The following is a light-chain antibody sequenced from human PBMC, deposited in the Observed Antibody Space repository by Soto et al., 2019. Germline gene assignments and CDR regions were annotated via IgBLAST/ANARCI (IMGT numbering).Light chain of an antibody. Sequence: QSVLTQPPSVSGAPGQRVTISCTGSSSNIGAGYDVHWYQQAPGTAPKLLVYGNSNRPSGVPDRFSGSKSGTSASLAITGLQAEDEADYSCQAYDSSLSGRVFGTGTKLTVL. CDR1: SSNIGAGYD. CDR3: QAYDSSLSGRV. J-gene: IGLJ1*01. CDR2: GNS. V-gene: IGLV1-40*01.